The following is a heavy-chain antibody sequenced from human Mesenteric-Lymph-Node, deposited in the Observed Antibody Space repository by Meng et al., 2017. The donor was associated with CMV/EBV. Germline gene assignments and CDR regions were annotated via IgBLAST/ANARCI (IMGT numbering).Heavy chain of an antibody. CDR2: IIPIFGTT. J-gene: IGHJ4*02. CDR1: GGTFSSYA. V-gene: IGHV1-69*01. CDR3: AKGGYSTKGPIDY. D-gene: IGHD4-11*01. Sequence: ASGGTFSSYAIRWVRQAPGQGLEWMGGIIPIFGTTNYAQKFQGRVTITADESTSTAYMELSSLRFEDTAVYYCAKGGYSTKGPIDYWGQGTLVTVSS.